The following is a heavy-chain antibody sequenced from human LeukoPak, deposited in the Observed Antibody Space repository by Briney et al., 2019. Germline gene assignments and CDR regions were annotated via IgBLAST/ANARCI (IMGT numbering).Heavy chain of an antibody. CDR1: GFTFRSQW. Sequence: PGGSLRLSCAASGFTFRSQWMHWVRQSPGKGLVWVSRINSDGSSTTYADSVKGRFTISRDNAKNTLYLQMNSLRAEDTAVYYCASERGPRGYDSSAYYWGQGILVTVSS. D-gene: IGHD3-22*01. J-gene: IGHJ4*02. CDR3: ASERGPRGYDSSAYY. V-gene: IGHV3-74*01. CDR2: INSDGSST.